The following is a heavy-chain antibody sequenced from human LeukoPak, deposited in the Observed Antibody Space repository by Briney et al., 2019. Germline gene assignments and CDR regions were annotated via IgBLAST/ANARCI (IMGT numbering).Heavy chain of an antibody. J-gene: IGHJ4*02. V-gene: IGHV3-21*01. CDR3: ARARDGYNPIDY. D-gene: IGHD5-24*01. Sequence: GGSLRLSCAASGFTFSSDSMNWVRQAPGKGLEWVSSISSSSSYIFYADSVKGRFTISRDNAKNSLYLRMNSLRAEDTAVYYCARARDGYNPIDYWGQGTLVTVSS. CDR1: GFTFSSDS. CDR2: ISSSSSYI.